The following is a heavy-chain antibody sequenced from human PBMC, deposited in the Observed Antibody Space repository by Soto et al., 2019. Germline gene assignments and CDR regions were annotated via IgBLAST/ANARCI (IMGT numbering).Heavy chain of an antibody. CDR1: GGTFSSYA. CDR3: AGLGGLQSQQLAARYYYGMDV. D-gene: IGHD6-13*01. J-gene: IGHJ6*02. V-gene: IGHV1-69*13. CDR2: IIPIFGTA. Sequence: GASVKVSCKASGGTFSSYAISWVRQAPGQGLEWMGGIIPIFGTANYAQKFQGRVTITADESTSTAYMELSSLRSEDTAVYYCAGLGGLQSQQLAARYYYGMDVWGQGTTVTVSS.